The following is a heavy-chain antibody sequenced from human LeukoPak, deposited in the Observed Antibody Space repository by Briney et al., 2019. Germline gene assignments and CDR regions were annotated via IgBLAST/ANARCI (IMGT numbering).Heavy chain of an antibody. J-gene: IGHJ4*02. Sequence: GGSLRLSCAASGFTFSSYSMNWVRQAPGKGLEWVSSISSSSYIYYADSVKGRFTISRDNAKNSLYLQMNSLGAEDTAVYYCAVGFLEWLFDYWGQGTLVTVSS. CDR1: GFTFSSYS. V-gene: IGHV3-21*01. CDR2: ISSSSYI. CDR3: AVGFLEWLFDY. D-gene: IGHD3-3*01.